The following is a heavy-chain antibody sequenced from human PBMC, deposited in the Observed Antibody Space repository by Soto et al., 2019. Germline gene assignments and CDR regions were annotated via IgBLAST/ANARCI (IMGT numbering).Heavy chain of an antibody. D-gene: IGHD3-10*01. Sequence: ASVKDSCKASGYTFTSYGISWVRQAPGQGLEWMGWISAYNGNTNYAQKLQGRVTMTTDTSTSTAYMELRSLRSDDTAVYYCARDREVYYYGSGSYSPGDPWGQGTLVTVSS. V-gene: IGHV1-18*01. CDR1: GYTFTSYG. CDR2: ISAYNGNT. CDR3: ARDREVYYYGSGSYSPGDP. J-gene: IGHJ5*02.